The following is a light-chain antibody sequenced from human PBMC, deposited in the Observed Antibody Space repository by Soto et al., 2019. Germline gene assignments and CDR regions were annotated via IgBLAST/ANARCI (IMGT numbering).Light chain of an antibody. V-gene: IGKV1-39*01. CDR3: QQSYTTPLT. J-gene: IGKJ4*01. Sequence: DIQMTQSPSSLFASVGDRVTITCQATQDINIYLNWYQQKPGKAPELLIYAASYLGNGVPSRFSGSGSGTYFTLTISSLQPEDLATYYCQQSYTTPLTFGGGTKVDIK. CDR1: QDINIY. CDR2: AAS.